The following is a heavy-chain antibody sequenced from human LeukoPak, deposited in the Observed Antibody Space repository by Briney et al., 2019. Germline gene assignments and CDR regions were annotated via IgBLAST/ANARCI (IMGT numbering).Heavy chain of an antibody. CDR3: AKVARSLTTIDY. D-gene: IGHD4-17*01. J-gene: IGHJ4*02. CDR1: GFTFSSYA. CDR2: IGGGGGST. Sequence: PGGSLRLSCAASGFTFSSYAMTWVRQAPGKGLEWVSGIGGGGGSTYYADSVKGRFTISRDNSKNTLYLQMNSLRAEDTALYYCAKVARSLTTIDYWGQGTLVTVSS. V-gene: IGHV3-23*01.